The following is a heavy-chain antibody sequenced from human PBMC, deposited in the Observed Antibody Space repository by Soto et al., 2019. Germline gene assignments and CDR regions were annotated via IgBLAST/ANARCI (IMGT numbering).Heavy chain of an antibody. D-gene: IGHD3-10*01. CDR1: GFTFSSYS. CDR3: ARDRWFGDAGMDV. Sequence: PGGSLRLSCAASGFTFSSYSMNLVRQAPGKGLEWVSSISSSSSYIYYADSVKGRFTISRDNAKNSLYLQMNSLRAEDTAVYYCARDRWFGDAGMDVWGQGTTVTVSS. CDR2: ISSSSSYI. J-gene: IGHJ6*02. V-gene: IGHV3-21*01.